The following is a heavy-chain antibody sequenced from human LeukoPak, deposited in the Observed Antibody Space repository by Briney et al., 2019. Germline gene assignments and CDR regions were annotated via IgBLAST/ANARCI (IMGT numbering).Heavy chain of an antibody. CDR3: ASHDSSSWYIPNFDY. V-gene: IGHV3-48*04. CDR1: GFTFSSYS. CDR2: ISSSSSTI. D-gene: IGHD6-13*01. J-gene: IGHJ4*02. Sequence: PGGSLRLSCAASGFTFSSYSMNWVRQAPGKGLEWVSYISSSSSTIYYADSVKGRFTISRDNAKNSLYLQMNSLRAEDTAVYYCASHDSSSWYIPNFDYWGQGTLVTVSS.